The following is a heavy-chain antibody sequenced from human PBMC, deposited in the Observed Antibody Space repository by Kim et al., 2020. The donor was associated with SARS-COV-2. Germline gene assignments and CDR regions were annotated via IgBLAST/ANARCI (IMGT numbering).Heavy chain of an antibody. CDR3: ARLSYYYGSGSYYYYGMDV. CDR2: IYPGDSDT. J-gene: IGHJ6*02. Sequence: GESLKISCKGSGYSFTSYWIGWVRQMPGKGLEWMGIIYPGDSDTRYSPSFQGQVTISADKSISTAYLQWSSLKASDTAMYYCARLSYYYGSGSYYYYGMDVWGQGTTVTVSS. V-gene: IGHV5-51*01. CDR1: GYSFTSYW. D-gene: IGHD3-10*01.